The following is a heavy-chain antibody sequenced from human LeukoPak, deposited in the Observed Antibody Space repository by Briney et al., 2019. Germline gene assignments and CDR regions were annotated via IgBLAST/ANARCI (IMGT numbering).Heavy chain of an antibody. V-gene: IGHV3-30*02. CDR2: IRYDGSNK. Sequence: TGGSLRLSCVVSGFTFTSHGMHWIRQAPGKGLEWVAFIRYDGSNKYYADSVKGRFTISRDNAKNSLFLQMNSLRAEDTAVYYCARVLRYCSGGNCYSGGLGYMDVWGKGTTVTISS. D-gene: IGHD2-15*01. CDR1: GFTFTSHG. J-gene: IGHJ6*03. CDR3: ARVLRYCSGGNCYSGGLGYMDV.